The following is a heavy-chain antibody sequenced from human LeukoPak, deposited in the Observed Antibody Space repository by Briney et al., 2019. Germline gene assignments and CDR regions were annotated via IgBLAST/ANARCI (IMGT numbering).Heavy chain of an antibody. CDR1: GFTFSSYA. CDR2: ISGSGGST. D-gene: IGHD6-13*01. V-gene: IGHV3-23*01. J-gene: IGHJ4*02. CDR3: AKEHSSSWPSNDIDY. Sequence: PGGSLRLSCAASGFTFSSYAMSWVRQAPGKGLEGVSAISGSGGSTYYADSVKGRFTISTDNSKNTLYLQMNSLRAEDTAVYYCAKEHSSSWPSNDIDYWGQGTLVTVSS.